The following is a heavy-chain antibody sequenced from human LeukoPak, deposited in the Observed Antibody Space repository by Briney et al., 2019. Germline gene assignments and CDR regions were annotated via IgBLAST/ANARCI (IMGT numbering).Heavy chain of an antibody. CDR2: ISGSGGST. J-gene: IGHJ4*02. Sequence: GGSLRLSCAASGFTFSSYAVTWVRRAPGEGLEWVSSISGSGGSTYYADSVKGRFTISRDNSKNTLFLQLNSLRAEDTAVYYCAKGDCSSTSCSLGYWGQGTLVTVSS. V-gene: IGHV3-23*01. D-gene: IGHD2-2*01. CDR3: AKGDCSSTSCSLGY. CDR1: GFTFSSYA.